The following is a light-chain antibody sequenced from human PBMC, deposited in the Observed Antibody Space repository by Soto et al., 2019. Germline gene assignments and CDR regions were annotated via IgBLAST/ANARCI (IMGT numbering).Light chain of an antibody. V-gene: IGKV1-39*01. Sequence: DIQLSQSPSSLSASVGDRVTITCRASQSISSYLNCYQQKPGKAPKLMIYAASSLQSGVPSRFCGSGSGTDFTFTISSLQPEDFAIYYLNKGYRTPITCAQETGLDIK. CDR1: QSISSY. CDR3: NKGYRTPIT. CDR2: AAS. J-gene: IGKJ5*01.